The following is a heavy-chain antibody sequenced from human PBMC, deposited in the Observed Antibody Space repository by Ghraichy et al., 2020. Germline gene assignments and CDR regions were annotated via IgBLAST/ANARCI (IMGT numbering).Heavy chain of an antibody. Sequence: ASVKVSCKSSGYTFTDYDFDWVRQATGQGLEWLGWMNPSSGNTDYAQKFQGRVTMTRDTSINTAYMELTSLRSDDTAVYYCARGGGWHDGRRVPYFGLWGQGTLVTVSS. V-gene: IGHV1-8*01. D-gene: IGHD3-9*01. CDR3: ARGGGWHDGRRVPYFGL. CDR1: GYTFTDYD. J-gene: IGHJ4*02. CDR2: MNPSSGNT.